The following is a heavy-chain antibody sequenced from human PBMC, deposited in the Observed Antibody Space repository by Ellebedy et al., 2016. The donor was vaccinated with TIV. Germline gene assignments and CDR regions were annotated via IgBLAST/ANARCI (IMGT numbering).Heavy chain of an antibody. J-gene: IGHJ4*02. CDR2: INSDGSTI. CDR3: ARGGSGAMGY. D-gene: IGHD5-18*01. V-gene: IGHV3-74*01. Sequence: GESLKISCAASGFTFGSYWMHWVRQAPGRGLVWVSRINSDGSTISYADSVKGRFTISRDNAKNTLYLQLNSLRAEDTAVYYCARGGSGAMGYWGQGSLVTVSS. CDR1: GFTFGSYW.